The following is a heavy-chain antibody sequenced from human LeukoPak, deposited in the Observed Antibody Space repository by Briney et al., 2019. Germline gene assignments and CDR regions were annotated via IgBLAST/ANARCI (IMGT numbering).Heavy chain of an antibody. V-gene: IGHV3-30*02. CDR2: IRYDGGNK. CDR1: GLTSSSNG. J-gene: IGHJ3*02. D-gene: IGHD3-3*01. CDR3: AKDLPQVLRFLEWSTRVDAFDI. Sequence: GGSLRLSCEAPGLTSSSNGMTWVGQPPAKGLEGVAFIRYDGGNKYYADSVKGRFTISRDNSKNTLYLQMNSLRAEDTAVYYCAKDLPQVLRFLEWSTRVDAFDIWGQGTMVTVSS.